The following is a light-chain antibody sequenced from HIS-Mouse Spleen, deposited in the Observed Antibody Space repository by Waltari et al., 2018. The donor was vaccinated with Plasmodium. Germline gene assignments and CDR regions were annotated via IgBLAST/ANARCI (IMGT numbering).Light chain of an antibody. CDR2: QDS. CDR3: QAWDSSTVV. Sequence: SYALTQPPSVSVSPGQTASLPCSGAKLGAKYACWYRQKPGQSPVLVIYQDSKRPSGIPERFSGSNSGNTATLTISGTQAMDEADYYCQAWDSSTVVFGGGTKLTVL. CDR1: KLGAKY. J-gene: IGLJ2*01. V-gene: IGLV3-1*01.